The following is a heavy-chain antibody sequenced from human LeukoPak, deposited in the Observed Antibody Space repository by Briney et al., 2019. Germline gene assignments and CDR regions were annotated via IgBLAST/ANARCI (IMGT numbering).Heavy chain of an antibody. Sequence: SVKVSCKASGGTFSSYTISWVRQAPGQRLEWRGRIIPILGIANYAQKFQGRVTITADKSTSTAYMELSSLRSKDTAVYYCARGVWSGYYTGNWFDPWGQGTLVTVSS. CDR2: IIPILGIA. V-gene: IGHV1-69*02. J-gene: IGHJ5*02. CDR1: GGTFSSYT. CDR3: ARGVWSGYYTGNWFDP. D-gene: IGHD3-3*01.